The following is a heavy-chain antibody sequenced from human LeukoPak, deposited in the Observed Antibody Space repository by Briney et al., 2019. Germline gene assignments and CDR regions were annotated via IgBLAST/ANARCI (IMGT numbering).Heavy chain of an antibody. CDR2: VISKADGGAT. V-gene: IGHV3-15*01. D-gene: IGHD1-26*01. CDR1: GSSFTNAW. CDR3: VADAAFGRRMGH. Sequence: GGSLRLSCSASGSSFTNAWLSWVRQTPGKGLEWVGRVISKADGGATHYSVPVRGRSTISRDDSNNMLFLQMNSLTTEDTAIYYCVADAAFGRRMGHWGQGTLVTVSS. J-gene: IGHJ4*02.